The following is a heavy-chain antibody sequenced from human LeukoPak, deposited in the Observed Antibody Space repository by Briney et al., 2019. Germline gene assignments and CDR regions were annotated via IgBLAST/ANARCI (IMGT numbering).Heavy chain of an antibody. V-gene: IGHV3-11*04. J-gene: IGHJ4*02. CDR2: ISSSGTTI. D-gene: IGHD3-10*01. CDR1: GFTFGDYY. Sequence: GGSLRLSCAASGFTFGDYYMTWIRQAPGKGLEWVSYISSSGTTIYYADSVKGRFTISRDNAKKPLYLQMNSLRAEDTVVYYCARQPTTAGTLYWGQGTLVTVSS. CDR3: ARQPTTAGTLY.